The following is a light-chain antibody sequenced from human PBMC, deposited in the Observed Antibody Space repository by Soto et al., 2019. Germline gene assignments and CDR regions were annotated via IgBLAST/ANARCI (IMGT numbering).Light chain of an antibody. CDR3: QQYKKWPPLT. V-gene: IGKV3-15*01. J-gene: IGKJ4*01. CDR1: QSVAFH. CDR2: GAF. Sequence: EIVMTQSPATLCVSPGETATLSCRASQSVAFHLAWYQQKPGQGPRLLIYGAFTRATGIPARFSGSGSGTEFTLTISSLQSEDFAVYYCQQYKKWPPLTFGGGTKVEIK.